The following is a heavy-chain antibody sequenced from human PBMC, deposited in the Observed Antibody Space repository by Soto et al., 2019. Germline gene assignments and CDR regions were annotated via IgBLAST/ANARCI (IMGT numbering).Heavy chain of an antibody. Sequence: GGSLRLSCAASGFTFGDYYMSWIRQAPGKGLEWVSYISSSSSYTNYADSVKGRFTISRDNAKNSLYLQMNSLRAEDTAVYYCARGSPPQYVWGSYRYTDFDYWGQGTLVTVSS. D-gene: IGHD3-16*02. V-gene: IGHV3-11*06. CDR1: GFTFGDYY. J-gene: IGHJ4*02. CDR3: ARGSPPQYVWGSYRYTDFDY. CDR2: ISSSSSYT.